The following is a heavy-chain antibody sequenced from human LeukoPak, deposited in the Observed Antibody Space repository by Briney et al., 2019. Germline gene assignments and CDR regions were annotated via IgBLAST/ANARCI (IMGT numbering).Heavy chain of an antibody. CDR1: GGSISSSSGNC. D-gene: IGHD4-23*01. CDR2: IYHSGST. CDR3: ARNGGNSDFDY. V-gene: IGHV4-4*02. J-gene: IGHJ4*02. Sequence: SETLSLTCAVSGGSISSSSGNCWTWVRQPPGKGLEWIGEIYHSGSTNYNPSLKSRVTMLLDKSKNQFSLKLSSVTAADTALYYCARNGGNSDFDYWGQGTLVTVSS.